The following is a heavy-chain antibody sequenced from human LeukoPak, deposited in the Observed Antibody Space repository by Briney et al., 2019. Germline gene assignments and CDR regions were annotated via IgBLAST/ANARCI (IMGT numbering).Heavy chain of an antibody. D-gene: IGHD1-1*01. J-gene: IGHJ3*02. CDR1: GFTFSSYS. CDR2: IRYDGSNK. Sequence: PGGSLRLSCAASGFTFSSYSMNWVRQAPGKGLEWVAFIRYDGSNKYYADSVKGRYTISRDNSKNTLYLQMNSLRAEDTAVYYCAKGGLRTDDAFDIWGQGTMVTVSS. CDR3: AKGGLRTDDAFDI. V-gene: IGHV3-30*02.